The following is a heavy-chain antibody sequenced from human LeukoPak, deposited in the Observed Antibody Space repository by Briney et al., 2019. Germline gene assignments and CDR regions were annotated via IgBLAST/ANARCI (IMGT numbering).Heavy chain of an antibody. J-gene: IGHJ4*02. Sequence: GGSLRLSCAASGFTFSSYAMNWVRQAPGKGLEWVSTISGSGGSTYYADSVKGRFTISRDNSKNTLYLQMNSLRAEDTAVYYCAKEEAIFGVVILFDYWGQGTLVTVSS. CDR1: GFTFSSYA. CDR2: ISGSGGST. D-gene: IGHD3-3*01. CDR3: AKEEAIFGVVILFDY. V-gene: IGHV3-23*01.